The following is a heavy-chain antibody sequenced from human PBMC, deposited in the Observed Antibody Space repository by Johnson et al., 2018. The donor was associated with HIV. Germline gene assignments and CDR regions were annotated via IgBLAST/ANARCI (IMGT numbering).Heavy chain of an antibody. J-gene: IGHJ3*02. CDR1: GFTFNSYA. D-gene: IGHD3-22*01. V-gene: IGHV3-7*01. CDR2: IKQDGSEK. Sequence: VQLVESGGGLVKPGGSLRLSCAASGFTFNSYAMHWVRQAPGKGLEWVANIKQDGSEKYYVDSVKGRFTISRDNAKNSLYLQMNSLRADDTAVYYCAKDTYDSDAFDIWGQGTVVTVSS. CDR3: AKDTYDSDAFDI.